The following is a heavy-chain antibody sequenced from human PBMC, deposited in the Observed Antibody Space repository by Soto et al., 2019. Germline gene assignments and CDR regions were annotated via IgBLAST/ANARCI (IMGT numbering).Heavy chain of an antibody. CDR3: ANGGGYDNYYYGMEV. CDR2: IYYSGST. V-gene: IGHV4-31*03. J-gene: IGHJ6*02. D-gene: IGHD5-12*01. CDR1: GGSISSGGYY. Sequence: SETLSLTCTVSGGSISSGGYYWSWIRQHPGKGLEWIGYIYYSGSTYYNPSLKSRVTISVDTSKNQFSLKLSSVTAADTAVYYCANGGGYDNYYYGMEVWGQGTTVTVSS.